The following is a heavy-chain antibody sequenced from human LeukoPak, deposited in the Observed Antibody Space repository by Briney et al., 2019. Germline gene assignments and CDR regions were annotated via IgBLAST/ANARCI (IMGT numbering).Heavy chain of an antibody. CDR2: IYYSGST. D-gene: IGHD3-9*01. J-gene: IGHJ4*02. V-gene: IGHV4-61*01. Sequence: SETLSLTCTVSGGSVSSGSYYWSWIRQPPGKGLEWIGYIYYSGSTNYNPSLKSRVTISVDTSKNQFSLKLSSVTAADTAVYYCASGARHYDILTGYDYWGQGTLVTVSS. CDR3: ASGARHYDILTGYDY. CDR1: GGSVSSGSYY.